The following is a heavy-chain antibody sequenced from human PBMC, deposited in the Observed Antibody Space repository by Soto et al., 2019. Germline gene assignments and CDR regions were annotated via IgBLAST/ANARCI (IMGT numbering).Heavy chain of an antibody. Sequence: SVTLSLNSSVSEGTIISHCWSWIRQPPGKGLEWIGYIYYSGSTNYNPSLKSRVTISVDTSKNQFSLKLSSVTAADTAVYYCARGPWLATNWFDPWGHGTLVTVSS. CDR1: EGTIISHC. CDR2: IYYSGST. V-gene: IGHV4-59*11. CDR3: ARGPWLATNWFDP. J-gene: IGHJ5*02. D-gene: IGHD6-19*01.